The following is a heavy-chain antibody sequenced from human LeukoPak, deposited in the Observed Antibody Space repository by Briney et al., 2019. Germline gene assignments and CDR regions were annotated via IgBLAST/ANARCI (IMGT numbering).Heavy chain of an antibody. Sequence: GGSLTLPCAVSGVTLSSYSIDWARRAPGRGLEWLSYISSSSSTMYYADSVKGRFTIYRDNAKNAVYLQMKSLSAEDTAVYYWARVWSSGYTKDYWGQGTLVTVSS. CDR3: ARVWSSGYTKDY. CDR1: GVTLSSYS. CDR2: ISSSSSTM. J-gene: IGHJ4*02. V-gene: IGHV3-48*04. D-gene: IGHD3-22*01.